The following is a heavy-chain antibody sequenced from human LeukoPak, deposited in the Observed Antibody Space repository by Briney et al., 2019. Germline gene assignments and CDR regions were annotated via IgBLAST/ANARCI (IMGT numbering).Heavy chain of an antibody. V-gene: IGHV3-48*03. Sequence: GGSLRLSCAASGFTFSSYEMNWVRQAPEKGLEWVSYISSSGSTIYYADSVKGRFTISRDNAKDSLYLQMNSLRAEDTAVYYCARDNFRAYYYYGMDVWGQGTTVTVSS. CDR2: ISSSGSTI. CDR1: GFTFSSYE. CDR3: ARDNFRAYYYYGMDV. J-gene: IGHJ6*02. D-gene: IGHD3-3*01.